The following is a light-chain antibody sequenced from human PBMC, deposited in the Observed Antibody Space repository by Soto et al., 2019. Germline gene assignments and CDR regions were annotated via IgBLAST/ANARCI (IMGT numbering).Light chain of an antibody. CDR1: HSVASN. J-gene: IGKJ2*01. CDR2: GAS. V-gene: IGKV3-15*01. Sequence: EIVMTQSPASLSVSPGDGATLSCMASHSVASNVAWYQQKPGQGPRLLIHGASTRAVGVPARFSGSGSGTVFTLTISSLQSEDFAVYYCQQYHNWPPQYTFGQGTKLQIK. CDR3: QQYHNWPPQYT.